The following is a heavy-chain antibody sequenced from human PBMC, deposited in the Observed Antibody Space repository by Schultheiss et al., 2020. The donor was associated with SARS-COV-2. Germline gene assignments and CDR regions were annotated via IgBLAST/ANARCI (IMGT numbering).Heavy chain of an antibody. J-gene: IGHJ4*02. CDR3: AREPYSSSWSVDY. CDR1: GFTFSHYT. Sequence: GGSLRLSCAASGFTFSHYTMTWVRQAPGKGLEWVSVIYSGGSTYYADSVKGRFTISRDNSKNTLYLQMNSLRADDTAVYYCAREPYSSSWSVDYWGQGTLVTVSS. D-gene: IGHD6-13*01. CDR2: IYSGGST. V-gene: IGHV3-66*01.